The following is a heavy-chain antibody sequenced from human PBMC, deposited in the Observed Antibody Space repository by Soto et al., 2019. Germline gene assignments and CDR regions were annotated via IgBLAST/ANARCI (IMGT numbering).Heavy chain of an antibody. V-gene: IGHV1-69*13. J-gene: IGHJ4*02. CDR1: GGTFSSYR. Sequence: SVKVSCKASGGTFSSYRINWVRQAPGQGLEWVGGIVPIRRTADYAQTFQGRVSITADESARTSYMELRGLRSQDTAVYYCVRDSGAKLSSSWGQGTLVTVSS. D-gene: IGHD6-13*01. CDR3: VRDSGAKLSSS. CDR2: IVPIRRTA.